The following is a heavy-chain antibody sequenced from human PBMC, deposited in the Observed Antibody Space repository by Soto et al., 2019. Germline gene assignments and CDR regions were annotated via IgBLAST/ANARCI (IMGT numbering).Heavy chain of an antibody. Sequence: TSENLSLTCAVSGGSVNRGGYSWRWIRQTPGKGLECLAYIYRTGHTIYNPSLNSRATISLDEPNNQFSLHLTSVTAADIAVYYCARSIVTPSAMFDHWGQGLLVTVSS. CDR1: GGSVNRGGYS. CDR3: ARSIVTPSAMFDH. J-gene: IGHJ5*02. CDR2: IYRTGHT. V-gene: IGHV4-30-2*01. D-gene: IGHD2-2*01.